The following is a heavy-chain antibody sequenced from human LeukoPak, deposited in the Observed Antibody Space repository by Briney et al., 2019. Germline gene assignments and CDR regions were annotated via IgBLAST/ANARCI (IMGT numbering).Heavy chain of an antibody. V-gene: IGHV4-59*01. J-gene: IGHJ4*02. D-gene: IGHD5-12*01. Sequence: PSETLSLTCTVSGGSISNYYWRWIRQPPGKGLEWIGYIYYSGSTNYNPSLKSRVTISVDTSKNQFSLKLSSVTAADTAVYYCARDLGGYDPFDYWGQGTLVTVSS. CDR2: IYYSGST. CDR3: ARDLGGYDPFDY. CDR1: GGSISNYY.